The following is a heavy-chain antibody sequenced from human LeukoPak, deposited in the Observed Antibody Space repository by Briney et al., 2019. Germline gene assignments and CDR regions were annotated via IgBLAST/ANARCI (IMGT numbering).Heavy chain of an antibody. CDR2: IYYSGSS. CDR1: GGSISSSSYY. Sequence: SETLSLTCTVSGGSISSSSYYWGWIRQPPGKGLEWIGSIYYSGSSYYHPSLTSRVTISVDKSKNQFSLKLSSVTAADTAVYYCAKEEELPSFDYWGQGTLVTVSS. D-gene: IGHD3-16*02. V-gene: IGHV4-39*02. J-gene: IGHJ4*02. CDR3: AKEEELPSFDY.